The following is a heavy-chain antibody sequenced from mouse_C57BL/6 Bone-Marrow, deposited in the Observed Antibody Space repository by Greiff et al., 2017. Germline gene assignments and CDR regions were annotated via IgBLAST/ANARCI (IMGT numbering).Heavy chain of an antibody. CDR1: GDTFTSYW. Sequence: QVQLQQPGTELVKPGASVKLSCKDSGDTFTSYWMHGVQLRPGQGLEWIGNINPSNGGTNYNKKFKRKATLTVHKSSSTAYMQLSSLTSEDSAVYYCARGITTVVAPYYFDYWGQGTTPIV. D-gene: IGHD1-1*01. J-gene: IGHJ2*01. CDR2: INPSNGGT. CDR3: ARGITTVVAPYYFDY. V-gene: IGHV1-53*01.